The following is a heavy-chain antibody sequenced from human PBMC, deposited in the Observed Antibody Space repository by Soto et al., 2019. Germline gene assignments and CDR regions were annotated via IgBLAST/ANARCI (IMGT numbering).Heavy chain of an antibody. CDR2: INAGNGNT. V-gene: IGHV1-3*01. J-gene: IGHJ5*02. Sequence: ASVKVACKASGYTFTSYAMHLVRQAPGQRLEWMGWINAGNGNTKYSQKFQGRVTITRDTSASTAYMELSSLRSEATAVYSCASGITGTGLTSFDPWGQGTLVXVSS. CDR3: ASGITGTGLTSFDP. D-gene: IGHD1-7*01. CDR1: GYTFTSYA.